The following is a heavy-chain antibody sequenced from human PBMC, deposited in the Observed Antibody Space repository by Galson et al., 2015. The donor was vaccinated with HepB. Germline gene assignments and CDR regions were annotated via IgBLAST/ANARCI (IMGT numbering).Heavy chain of an antibody. V-gene: IGHV3-23*01. J-gene: IGHJ4*02. D-gene: IGHD3-22*01. CDR3: AKVSDYYDSSGYYSPHIDY. Sequence: SLRLSCAASGFTFSSYAMSWVRQAPGKGLEWVSAISGSGGSTYYADSVKGRFTISRDNSKNTLYLQMNSLRAEDTAVYYCAKVSDYYDSSGYYSPHIDYWGQGTLVTVSS. CDR2: ISGSGGST. CDR1: GFTFSSYA.